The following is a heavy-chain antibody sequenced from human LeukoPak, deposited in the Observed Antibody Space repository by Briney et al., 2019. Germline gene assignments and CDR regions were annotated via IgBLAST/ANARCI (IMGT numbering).Heavy chain of an antibody. J-gene: IGHJ4*02. CDR2: TYHWSKWFN. Sequence: SQTLSLTCAISGDSVTSGIWNWIRQSPSRGLEWLGRTYHWSKWFNDYAVSVESRMTINADTSRNQFSLQLNSVTPEDTAVYYCAKEFNRGLPDYWGQGTLVTVPS. CDR1: GDSVTSGI. D-gene: IGHD2-21*01. V-gene: IGHV6-1*01. CDR3: AKEFNRGLPDY.